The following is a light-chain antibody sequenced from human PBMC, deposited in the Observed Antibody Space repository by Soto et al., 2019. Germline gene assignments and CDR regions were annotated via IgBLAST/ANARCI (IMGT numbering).Light chain of an antibody. CDR2: DAS. Sequence: EIVMTQSPGTLSVSLGEGANLSCRASQSVDGYLAGYQQKPGQPPRLLIYDASNRATGIPARFSGSGAGTDFTLTISSLEPEDFAVYYCQHRSNWPPITCGQGTRRE. J-gene: IGKJ5*01. CDR3: QHRSNWPPIT. V-gene: IGKV3-11*01. CDR1: QSVDGY.